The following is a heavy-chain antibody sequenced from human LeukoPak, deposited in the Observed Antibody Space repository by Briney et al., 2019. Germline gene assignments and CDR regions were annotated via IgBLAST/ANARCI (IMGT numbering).Heavy chain of an antibody. CDR3: ARRGFGLPCDY. J-gene: IGHJ4*02. CDR2: MNLESGNA. CDR1: GHTFTGFD. V-gene: IGHV1-8*01. Sequence: GASVKVSCKASGHTFTGFDINWVRQAAGQGLEWMGWMNLESGNAGYAQKFQGRVAMTRDTSTSTAYMEVSGLRSDDTATYYCARRGFGLPCDYWGQGTLVTVSS. D-gene: IGHD3/OR15-3a*01.